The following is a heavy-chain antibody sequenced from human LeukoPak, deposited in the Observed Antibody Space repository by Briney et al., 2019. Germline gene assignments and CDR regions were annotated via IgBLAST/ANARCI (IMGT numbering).Heavy chain of an antibody. D-gene: IGHD3-10*01. CDR1: GFTFSNYN. CDR3: ARALWSGPVYYGMDV. V-gene: IGHV3-21*06. J-gene: IGHJ6*02. Sequence: PGGSLRLSCAASGFTFSNYNFYWVRQAPGKGLEWDSSISSTSSYIYYADSVKGRFTISRDNAKNSLYLQMNSLRAEDTAVYYCARALWSGPVYYGMDVWGQGTTVTVSS. CDR2: ISSTSSYI.